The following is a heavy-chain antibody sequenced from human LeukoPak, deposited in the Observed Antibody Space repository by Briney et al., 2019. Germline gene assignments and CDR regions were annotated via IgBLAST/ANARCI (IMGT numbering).Heavy chain of an antibody. Sequence: GGSLRLSCAASGFTFSSYAMSWVRQAPGKGLEWVSAISGSGGSTYYADSVKGRFTISRDNSKNTLYLQMNSLRAEDTAVYYCAKGPRGIFGVVIPRHDAFDIWGQGTMVTVSS. CDR3: AKGPRGIFGVVIPRHDAFDI. J-gene: IGHJ3*02. CDR1: GFTFSSYA. D-gene: IGHD3-3*01. V-gene: IGHV3-23*01. CDR2: ISGSGGST.